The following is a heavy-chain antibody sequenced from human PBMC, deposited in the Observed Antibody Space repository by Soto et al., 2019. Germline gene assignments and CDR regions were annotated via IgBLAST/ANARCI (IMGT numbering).Heavy chain of an antibody. CDR2: VYHVGTT. Sequence: SETLSLTCTVSGDSLSSGRYYWTWIRQSPGKGLEWIGYVYHVGTTKYNPSLNNRASIMLDTSKSQFSLRLRSVTAADTAVYFCARESIVGDTRFDPWGHGTLVTVCS. CDR1: GDSLSSGRYY. CDR3: ARESIVGDTRFDP. D-gene: IGHD1-26*01. V-gene: IGHV4-61*01. J-gene: IGHJ5*02.